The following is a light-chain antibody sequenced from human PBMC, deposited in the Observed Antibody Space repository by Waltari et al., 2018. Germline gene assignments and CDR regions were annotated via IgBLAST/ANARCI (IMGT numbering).Light chain of an antibody. CDR3: MIWHSSAYV. V-gene: IGLV5-45*01. CDR1: RGINVGPSR. Sequence: QAVLTQPVSLSASPGASASLPCTLRRGINVGPSRIYSSQQKPGSPPQYLLRYKSDSDKQQGSGVPSRFSGSKDASANAGILLISGLQSEDEADYYCMIWHSSAYVFGTGTKVTVL. J-gene: IGLJ1*01. CDR2: YKSDSDK.